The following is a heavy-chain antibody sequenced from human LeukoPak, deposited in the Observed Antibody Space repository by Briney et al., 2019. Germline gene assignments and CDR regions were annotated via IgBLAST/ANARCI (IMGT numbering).Heavy chain of an antibody. CDR3: ARGPYSSSWYWYFDL. V-gene: IGHV3-20*04. CDR2: INWNGRST. CDR1: GFTFDDYG. J-gene: IGHJ2*01. D-gene: IGHD6-13*01. Sequence: GGSLRLSCAASGFTFDDYGMSWVRQAPGKGLEWVSGINWNGRSTYFADSVKGRFTISRDNAKDSLYLQMNSLRDEDTAFYYCARGPYSSSWYWYFDLWGRGTLVTVSS.